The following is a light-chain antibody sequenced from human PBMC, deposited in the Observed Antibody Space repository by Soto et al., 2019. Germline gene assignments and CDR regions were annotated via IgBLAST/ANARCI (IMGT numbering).Light chain of an antibody. Sequence: QSALTQPPSASGSPGQSVTISCIGSSSDVGGFIYVSWYQQHPGKAPKLMIYEVSRRPSGVPDRFSGSKSGNTASLTVSGLQAEDEADYYCSSYADGSIYFFGTGTKLTVL. CDR2: EVS. CDR3: SSYADGSIYF. CDR1: SSDVGGFIY. J-gene: IGLJ1*01. V-gene: IGLV2-8*01.